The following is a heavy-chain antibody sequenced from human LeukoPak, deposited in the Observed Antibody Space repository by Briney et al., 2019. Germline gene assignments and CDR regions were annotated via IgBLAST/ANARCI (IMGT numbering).Heavy chain of an antibody. J-gene: IGHJ6*03. V-gene: IGHV1-69*13. CDR2: IIPVFAKA. D-gene: IGHD2/OR15-2a*01. Sequence: ASVTVSCKASGGTFSTYAISWVRQAPGQGLEWMGGIIPVFAKANYARKFQDRVTITADDSTTTAYMELSSLTSEDTATYYCARLGHCRETNCYSDFYYMDVWGKGTTVIVSS. CDR3: ARLGHCRETNCYSDFYYMDV. CDR1: GGTFSTYA.